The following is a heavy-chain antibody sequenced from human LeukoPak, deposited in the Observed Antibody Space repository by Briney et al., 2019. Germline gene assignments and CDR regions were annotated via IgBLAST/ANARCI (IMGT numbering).Heavy chain of an antibody. V-gene: IGHV4-39*01. J-gene: IGHJ4*02. CDR2: IYYSGST. CDR3: VSYGSGSYYIDLPFDY. CDR1: VGSISSSSYY. D-gene: IGHD3-10*01. Sequence: PSETLSLTCTVSVGSISSSSYYWGWIRQPPGKGLEWNGSIYYSGSTYYNPSLKSRVTISVDTSKNQFSLKLSSVTAADTAVYYCVSYGSGSYYIDLPFDYWGQGTLVTVSS.